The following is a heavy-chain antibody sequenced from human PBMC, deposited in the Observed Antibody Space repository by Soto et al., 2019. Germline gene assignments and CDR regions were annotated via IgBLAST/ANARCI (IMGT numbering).Heavy chain of an antibody. D-gene: IGHD3-22*01. Sequence: EVQLVESGGGLVQPGGSLRLSCVASGFIFNSYSMNWVRQAPGKGLEWISNINSGSTSVFYADSVKGRFTISRDNAKNSLYLQMNSLRAEDTAVYYCGSSASPDAYWGQGTLVTVSS. CDR2: INSGSTSV. V-gene: IGHV3-48*01. CDR1: GFIFNSYS. CDR3: GSSASPDAY. J-gene: IGHJ4*02.